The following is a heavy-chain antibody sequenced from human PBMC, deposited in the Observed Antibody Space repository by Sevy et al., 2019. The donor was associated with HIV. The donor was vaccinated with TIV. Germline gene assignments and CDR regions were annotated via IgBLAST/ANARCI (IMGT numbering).Heavy chain of an antibody. D-gene: IGHD1-26*01. Sequence: GGSLRLSCAASGFTFSSYAMSWVRQAPGKGLEWVSAISGSGGSTYYADSVKGRFTISRDNSKNTLYLQMNSLRAEDTAVYYCAKDKEGATTLDLFDYWGQGTLFTVSS. V-gene: IGHV3-23*01. CDR1: GFTFSSYA. CDR2: ISGSGGST. J-gene: IGHJ4*02. CDR3: AKDKEGATTLDLFDY.